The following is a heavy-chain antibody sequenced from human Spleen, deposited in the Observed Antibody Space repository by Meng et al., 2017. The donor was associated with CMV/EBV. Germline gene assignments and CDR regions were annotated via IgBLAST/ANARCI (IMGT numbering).Heavy chain of an antibody. CDR3: AKDGDYSTPYYYYGMDV. CDR2: ISGSGGST. V-gene: IGHV3-23*01. CDR1: GGSFSDYQ. Sequence: ETLSLTCVVSGGSFSDYQWSWIRQTPGKGLEWVSAISGSGGSTYYADSVKGRFTISRDNSKNTLYLQMNSLRAEDTAVYYCAKDGDYSTPYYYYGMDVWGQGTTVTVSS. D-gene: IGHD6-13*01. J-gene: IGHJ6*02.